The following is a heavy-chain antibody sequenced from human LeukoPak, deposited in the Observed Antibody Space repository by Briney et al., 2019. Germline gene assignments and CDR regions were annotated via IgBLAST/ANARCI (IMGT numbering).Heavy chain of an antibody. CDR3: ARDAGGYSSSRFDY. Sequence: GGSLRLSCAASGFTFSSYSMNWVRQAPGKGLEWVSSISSSSSYIYYADSVKGRFTISRDNAKNSLYLQMNGLRAEDTAVYYCARDAGGYSSSRFDYWGQGTLVTVSS. CDR2: ISSSSSYI. J-gene: IGHJ4*02. D-gene: IGHD6-6*01. V-gene: IGHV3-21*01. CDR1: GFTFSSYS.